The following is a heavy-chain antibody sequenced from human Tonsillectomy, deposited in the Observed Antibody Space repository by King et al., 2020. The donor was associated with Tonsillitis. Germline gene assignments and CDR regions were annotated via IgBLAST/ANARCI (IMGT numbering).Heavy chain of an antibody. Sequence: QLVQSGAEVKKPGSSVKVSCKASGGTFSSYAISWVRQAPGQGLEWMGGIIPIFGTANYAQKFQGRVTITADESTSTAYMELSSLGSEDTAVYYCARWGLAYCGGDCYSDAFDIWGQGTMVTVS. CDR2: IIPIFGTA. CDR3: ARWGLAYCGGDCYSDAFDI. D-gene: IGHD2-21*02. V-gene: IGHV1-69*12. CDR1: GGTFSSYA. J-gene: IGHJ3*02.